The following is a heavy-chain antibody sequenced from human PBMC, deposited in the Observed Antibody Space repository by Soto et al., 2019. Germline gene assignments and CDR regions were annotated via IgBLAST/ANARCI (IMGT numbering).Heavy chain of an antibody. CDR1: RDTFTSYY. D-gene: IGHD3-22*01. CDR3: ARHWISRDYYYLTPFDY. V-gene: IGHV1-46*01. Sequence: ASVKVSCKAPRDTFTSYYINWVRQAPGQGLEWMGVINPHGGSTAYAQKFKGRVTLTRDTSASTVYMEVSSLTSEDTAMYYCARHWISRDYYYLTPFDYWGPGTLVTVSS. J-gene: IGHJ4*02. CDR2: INPHGGST.